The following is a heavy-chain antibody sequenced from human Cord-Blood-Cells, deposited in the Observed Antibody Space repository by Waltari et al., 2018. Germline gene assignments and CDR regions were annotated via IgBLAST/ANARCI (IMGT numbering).Heavy chain of an antibody. V-gene: IGHV3-23*01. Sequence: EVQLLESGGGLVQPGGSLRLSCAASGFTFGSYAMSWVRQAPGKGLEWVSAISGSGGSTYYADSVKGRFTISRDNSKNTLYLQMNSLRAEDTAVYYCAKFHSSSWFWFDYWGQGTLVTVSS. CDR3: AKFHSSSWFWFDY. CDR1: GFTFGSYA. D-gene: IGHD6-13*01. J-gene: IGHJ4*02. CDR2: ISGSGGST.